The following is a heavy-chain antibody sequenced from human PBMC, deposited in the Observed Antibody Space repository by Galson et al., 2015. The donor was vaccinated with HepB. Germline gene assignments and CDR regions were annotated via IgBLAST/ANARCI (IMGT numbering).Heavy chain of an antibody. Sequence: PALVKPTQTLTLTCTFSGFSLSTSGMCVSWIRQPPGKALEWLARIDWDDDKYYSTSLKTRLTISKDTSKNQVVLTMTNMDPVDTATYYCARIDMFTMVRGPYGMDVWGQGTTVTASS. V-gene: IGHV2-70*11. CDR1: GFSLSTSGMC. D-gene: IGHD3-10*01. J-gene: IGHJ6*02. CDR3: ARIDMFTMVRGPYGMDV. CDR2: IDWDDDK.